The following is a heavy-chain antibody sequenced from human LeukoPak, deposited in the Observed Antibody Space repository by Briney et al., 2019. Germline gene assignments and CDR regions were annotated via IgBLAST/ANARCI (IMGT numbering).Heavy chain of an antibody. V-gene: IGHV1-8*02. CDR2: MNPNSGNT. D-gene: IGHD5-12*01. J-gene: IGHJ5*02. Sequence: PGASVKVSCKASGYTFTSYDINWVRQATGQGLEWMGWMNPNSGNTGYAQKFQGRVTMTTNTSTSTAYMELSSLRSEDTAVYYCARVMVATINPHSCWFDPWGKGTLVAVS. CDR3: ARVMVATINPHSCWFDP. CDR1: GYTFTSYD.